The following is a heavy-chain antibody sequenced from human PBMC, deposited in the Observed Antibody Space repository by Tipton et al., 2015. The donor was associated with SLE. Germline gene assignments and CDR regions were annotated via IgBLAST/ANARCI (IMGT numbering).Heavy chain of an antibody. J-gene: IGHJ4*02. V-gene: IGHV4-34*01. Sequence: TLSLTCAVYGGSFSGYYWSWIRQPPGKGLEWIGEINHSGSTNYNPSLKSRVTISVDTSKNQFSLKLSSVTAADTAVYYCARFLIVVAEFNYWGQGTLVTVSS. D-gene: IGHD3-22*01. CDR3: ARFLIVVAEFNY. CDR1: GGSFSGYY. CDR2: INHSGST.